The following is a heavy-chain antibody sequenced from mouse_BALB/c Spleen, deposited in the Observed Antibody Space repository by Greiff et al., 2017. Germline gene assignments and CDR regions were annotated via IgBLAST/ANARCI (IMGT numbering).Heavy chain of an antibody. CDR2: ISSGGGST. V-gene: IGHV5-12-1*01. Sequence: EVMLVESGGGLVKPGGSLKLSCAASGFAFSSYDMSWVRQTPEKRLEWVAYISSGGGSTYYPDTVKGRFTISRDNAKNTLYLQMSSLKSEDTALYYCARYYGDFAYWGQGTLVTVSA. CDR1: GFAFSSYD. CDR3: ARYYGDFAY. D-gene: IGHD1-1*01. J-gene: IGHJ3*01.